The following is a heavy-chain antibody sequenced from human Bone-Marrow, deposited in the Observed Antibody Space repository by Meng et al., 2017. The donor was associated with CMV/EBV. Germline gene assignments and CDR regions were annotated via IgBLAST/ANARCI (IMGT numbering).Heavy chain of an antibody. CDR3: ARARRYYDFWSGFGPND. CDR2: IYHSGST. V-gene: IGHV4-4*02. D-gene: IGHD3-3*01. Sequence: SETLSLTCAVSGGSISSSNWWSWVRQPPGKGLEWIGEIYHSGSTNYNPSLKSRVTISVDKSKNQFSLKLTSVTAADTAVYYCARARRYYDFWSGFGPNDWGQGPLVTVSS. CDR1: GGSISSSNW. J-gene: IGHJ4*02.